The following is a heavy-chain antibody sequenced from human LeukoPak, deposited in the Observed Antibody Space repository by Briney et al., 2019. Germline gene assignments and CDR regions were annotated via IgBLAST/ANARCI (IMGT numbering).Heavy chain of an antibody. Sequence: PGGSLRLSCAASGFTFDDYAMHWVRQAPGKGLEWVSGISWNSGSIGYADSVKGRFTISRDNAKNSLYLQMNSLTAEDMALYYCAKGRGGYNPRFDAFDIWGQGTMVTVSS. CDR2: ISWNSGSI. V-gene: IGHV3-9*03. CDR1: GFTFDDYA. D-gene: IGHD5-24*01. CDR3: AKGRGGYNPRFDAFDI. J-gene: IGHJ3*02.